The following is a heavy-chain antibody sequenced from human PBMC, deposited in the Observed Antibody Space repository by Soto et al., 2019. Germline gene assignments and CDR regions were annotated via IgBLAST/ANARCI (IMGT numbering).Heavy chain of an antibody. CDR2: IYYSGST. V-gene: IGHV4-39*01. CDR3: ARVYGSGSYYFDY. D-gene: IGHD3-10*01. Sequence: KPSETLSLTCTVSGGSISSSSYYWGWIRQPPGKGLEWIGSIYYSGSTYYNPSLKSRVTISVDTSKNQFSLKLSSVTAADTSMYYCARVYGSGSYYFDYWGQGTLVTVSS. J-gene: IGHJ4*02. CDR1: GGSISSSSYY.